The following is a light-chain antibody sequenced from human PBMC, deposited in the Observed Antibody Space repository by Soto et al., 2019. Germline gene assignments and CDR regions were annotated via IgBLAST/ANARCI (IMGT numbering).Light chain of an antibody. CDR3: HQYDKAPQT. Sequence: EIVLTQSPGTLSLSPGERATLSCRASQYMTRTYIAWYQQKPGQAPRLLIYAASNRATGIPDKFSGSVSGTDYSLTITRLEPEDSAVDYCHQYDKAPQTFGQGTKVEIK. J-gene: IGKJ2*01. CDR1: QYMTRTY. CDR2: AAS. V-gene: IGKV3-20*01.